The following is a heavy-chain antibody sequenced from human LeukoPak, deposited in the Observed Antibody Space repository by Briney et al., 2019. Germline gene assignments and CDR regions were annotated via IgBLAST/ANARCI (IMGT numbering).Heavy chain of an antibody. J-gene: IGHJ4*02. CDR1: GFTSSSYA. CDR2: ISYDGSNK. V-gene: IGHV3-30*04. Sequence: PGRSLRLSCAASGFTSSSYAMHWVRQAPGKGLEWVAVISYDGSNKYYADSVKGRFTISRDNSKNTLYLQMNSLRAEDTAVYYCARDPVMTTVTTNYFDYWGQGTLVTVSS. D-gene: IGHD4-17*01. CDR3: ARDPVMTTVTTNYFDY.